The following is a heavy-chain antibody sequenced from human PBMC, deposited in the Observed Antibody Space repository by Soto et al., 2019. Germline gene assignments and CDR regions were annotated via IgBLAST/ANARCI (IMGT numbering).Heavy chain of an antibody. D-gene: IGHD5-18*01. J-gene: IGHJ4*02. CDR1: GESISRGGYY. V-gene: IGHV4-31*03. CDR2: IYYSGST. Sequence: PSETLSITCTVSGESISRGGYYWTWIRQHPGKGLEWIGYIYYSGSTYYNPSLKSRVTISVDTSKNQFSLKLSSVTAADTAVYYCARVGYILSSYYFDYWGQGTLVTVSS. CDR3: ARVGYILSSYYFDY.